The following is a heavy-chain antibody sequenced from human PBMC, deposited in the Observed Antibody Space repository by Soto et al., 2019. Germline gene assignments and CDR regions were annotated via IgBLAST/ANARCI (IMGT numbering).Heavy chain of an antibody. J-gene: IGHJ5*02. CDR1: GGSISSYY. D-gene: IGHD2-15*01. CDR2: IYYSGST. V-gene: IGHV4-59*01. Sequence: SETLSLTCTVSGGSISSYYWSWIRQPPGKGLEWIGYIYYSGSTNYNPSLKSRVTISVDTSKNQFSLKLSSVTAADTAVYCCARGGGSYWFDPWGQGTLVTVS. CDR3: ARGGGSYWFDP.